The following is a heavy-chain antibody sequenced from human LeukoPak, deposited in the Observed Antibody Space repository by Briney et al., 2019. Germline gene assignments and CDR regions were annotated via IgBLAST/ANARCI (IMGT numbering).Heavy chain of an antibody. Sequence: GRSLRLSCAASGFTFDDYAMHWVRQAPGKGLEYVSAISSNGGSTYYANSVKGRFTISRDNSKNTLYLQMGSLRAEDMAVYYCARVMCGSGGSCYFDYWGQGTLVTVSS. CDR3: ARVMCGSGGSCYFDY. D-gene: IGHD2-15*01. J-gene: IGHJ4*02. V-gene: IGHV3-64*01. CDR2: ISSNGGST. CDR1: GFTFDDYA.